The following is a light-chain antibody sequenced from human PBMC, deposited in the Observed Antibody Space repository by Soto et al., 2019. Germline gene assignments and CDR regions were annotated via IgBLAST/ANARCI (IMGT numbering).Light chain of an antibody. Sequence: EIVLTPSPGTLSLSPGERAPLSCRASQSVSSSYLAWYQQKPGQAPRLLIYGASSRATGIPARFSGSGSGTEFTLTISSLQSEDFAVYYCQQYHNWWTFGQGTKVDNK. CDR2: GAS. CDR1: QSVSSSY. J-gene: IGKJ1*01. CDR3: QQYHNWWT. V-gene: IGKV3-20*01.